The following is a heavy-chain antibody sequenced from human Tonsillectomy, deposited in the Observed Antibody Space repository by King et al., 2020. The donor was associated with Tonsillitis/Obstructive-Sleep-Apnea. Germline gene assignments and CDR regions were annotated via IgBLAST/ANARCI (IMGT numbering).Heavy chain of an antibody. CDR1: GYRFTSYW. Sequence: QLVHSGAEVKKPGESLRISCKGSGYRFTSYWISWVRHMPGKGLEWMGRIDTNDSYNNYSPSFQCHVTIPALKSISTAYLQWSSLKASDTAMYYCARLFRWNDAFDYWGQGTLVTVSS. D-gene: IGHD1-1*01. V-gene: IGHV5-10-1*01. J-gene: IGHJ4*02. CDR2: IDTNDSYN. CDR3: ARLFRWNDAFDY.